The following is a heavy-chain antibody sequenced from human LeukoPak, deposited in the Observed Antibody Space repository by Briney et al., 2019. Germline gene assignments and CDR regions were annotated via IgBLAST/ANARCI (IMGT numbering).Heavy chain of an antibody. CDR1: GYTFSSYG. D-gene: IGHD5-12*01. CDR2: ISGYNGNT. V-gene: IGHV1-18*01. Sequence: ASVKVSCKASGYTFSSYGIAWVRQAPGQGLEWMGWISGYNGNTNYAQKLQGRVSMTTDTSTTTAYMELRSLTSGDTALYYCARSSLGTITAGPFDYWGQGTLVTVSS. J-gene: IGHJ4*02. CDR3: ARSSLGTITAGPFDY.